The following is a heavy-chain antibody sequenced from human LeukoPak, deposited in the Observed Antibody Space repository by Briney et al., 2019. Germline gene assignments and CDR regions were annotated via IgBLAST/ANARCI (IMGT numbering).Heavy chain of an antibody. CDR1: GGTFSSYA. CDR2: IIPIFGTA. CDR3: ASNDDSSGYYNPRDFYYYYGMDV. V-gene: IGHV1-69*15. D-gene: IGHD3-22*01. Sequence: GSSVKVSCKASGGTFSSYAISWVRQAPGQGLEWMGRIIPIFGTANYAQKFQGRVTITADESTSTAYMELSSLRSEDTAVYYCASNDDSSGYYNPRDFYYYYGMDVWGQGTAVTVSS. J-gene: IGHJ6*02.